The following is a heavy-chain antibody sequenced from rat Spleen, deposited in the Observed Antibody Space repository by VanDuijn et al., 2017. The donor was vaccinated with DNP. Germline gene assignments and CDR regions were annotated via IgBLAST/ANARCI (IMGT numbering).Heavy chain of an antibody. V-gene: IGHV5S23*01. CDR2: ISTNGGNS. Sequence: EVQLVESGGGSVQPGRSLKLSCAASGFTFSNYAMAWVRQAPTQGLEWVASISTNGGNSYYRDSVKGRFTISRDNAKSTLYLQMDSLRSEDTATYFCARHGRVTTVATYWYFDFWGPGTMVTVSS. CDR3: ARHGRVTTVATYWYFDF. J-gene: IGHJ1*01. D-gene: IGHD1-3*01. CDR1: GFTFSNYA.